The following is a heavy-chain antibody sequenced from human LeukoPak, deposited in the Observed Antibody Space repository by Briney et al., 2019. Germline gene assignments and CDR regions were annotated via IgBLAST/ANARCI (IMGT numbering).Heavy chain of an antibody. D-gene: IGHD6-19*01. CDR3: AKTTAGYSSGRYPGRPVDY. J-gene: IGHJ4*02. V-gene: IGHV3-23*01. CDR2: ISGSGGDT. Sequence: GGSLRLSCAASGFTFRSYAIYWVRQAPGKGLEWVSGISGSGGDTYFADSVKGRFTISRDNSKNTVFLQMDSLRAEDTAVYYCAKTTAGYSSGRYPGRPVDYWGRGTLVTVSS. CDR1: GFTFRSYA.